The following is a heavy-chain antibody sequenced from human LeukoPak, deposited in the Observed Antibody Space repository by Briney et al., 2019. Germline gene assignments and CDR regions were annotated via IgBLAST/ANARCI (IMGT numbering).Heavy chain of an antibody. CDR2: ISGSGGST. J-gene: IGHJ6*02. Sequence: PGGSLRLSCAASGFTFTSYGMHWVRQAPGKGLEWVSAISGSGGSTYYADSVKGRFTISRDNSKNTLYLQMNSLRAEDTAVYYCAKVSGDYGDYYYGMDVWGQGTTVTVSS. D-gene: IGHD4-17*01. CDR3: AKVSGDYGDYYYGMDV. V-gene: IGHV3-23*01. CDR1: GFTFTSYG.